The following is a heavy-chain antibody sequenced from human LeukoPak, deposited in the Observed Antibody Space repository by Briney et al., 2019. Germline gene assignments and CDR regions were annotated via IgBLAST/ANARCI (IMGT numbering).Heavy chain of an antibody. Sequence: GESLKISCKGSGYSFTTYWIGWVRQMPGKGLEWMGMIYPGDSDTGYSPSFQGQVTTSADKSISTAYLLWGSLKASDTAMYYCATSAGGSGRYYNHDYWGQGTLVTVSS. CDR2: IYPGDSDT. V-gene: IGHV5-51*06. CDR3: ATSAGGSGRYYNHDY. J-gene: IGHJ4*02. D-gene: IGHD3-10*01. CDR1: GYSFTTYW.